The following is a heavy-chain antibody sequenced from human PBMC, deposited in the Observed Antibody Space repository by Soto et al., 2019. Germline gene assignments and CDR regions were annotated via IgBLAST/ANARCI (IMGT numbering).Heavy chain of an antibody. CDR3: ARRGSGTYSFDY. V-gene: IGHV3-33*01. J-gene: IGHJ4*02. Sequence: GGSLRLSCASSGLTFINYGMHLVRQAPGKGLEWVAIMWSDGSNTYYADSVKGRFTISRDNSKSTLYLQMNSLRAEDTAVYYCARRGSGTYSFDYWGQGALVTVSS. D-gene: IGHD3-10*01. CDR1: GLTFINYG. CDR2: MWSDGSNT.